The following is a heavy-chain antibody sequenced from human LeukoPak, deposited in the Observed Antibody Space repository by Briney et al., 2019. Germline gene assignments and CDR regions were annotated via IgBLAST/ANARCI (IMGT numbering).Heavy chain of an antibody. CDR2: ICSDGGCT. CDR3: AKGEYNSPPWDY. J-gene: IGHJ4*02. Sequence: GGSLRLSCAASGFTFSSFAMHWVRQAPGKQLEYVSAICSDGGCTYYANSVKGRFTISRDNSKNTLYLQMNSLRAEDTAVYYCAKGEYNSPPWDYWGQGTLVTVSS. V-gene: IGHV3-64*01. CDR1: GFTFSSFA. D-gene: IGHD6-6*01.